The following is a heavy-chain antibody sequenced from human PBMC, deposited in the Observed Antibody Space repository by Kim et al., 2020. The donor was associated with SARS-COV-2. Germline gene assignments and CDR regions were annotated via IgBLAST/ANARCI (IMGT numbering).Heavy chain of an antibody. J-gene: IGHJ3*02. V-gene: IGHV3-9*01. CDR2: GSI. CDR3: AKDGDAFDI. Sequence: GSIGYADSVKGRFTISRDNAKNSLYLQMNSLRAEDTAMYYCAKDGDAFDIWGQGTMVTVSS.